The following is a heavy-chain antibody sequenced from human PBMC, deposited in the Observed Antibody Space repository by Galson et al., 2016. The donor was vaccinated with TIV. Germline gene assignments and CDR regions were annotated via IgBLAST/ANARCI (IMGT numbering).Heavy chain of an antibody. D-gene: IGHD3-10*01. V-gene: IGHV6-1*01. J-gene: IGHJ3*01. CDR1: GDSVSSNSAA. CDR3: ARAAGRNGATCHATCESFDF. Sequence: CAISGDSVSSNSAAWNWIRQSPSRGLEWLGRTYCRSRCYYDYAVSVKSRITIESDTSKNPFSRQLNSVTSEDTAVYYCARAAGRNGATCHATCESFDFWGQGTKVTVSS. CDR2: TYCRSRCYY.